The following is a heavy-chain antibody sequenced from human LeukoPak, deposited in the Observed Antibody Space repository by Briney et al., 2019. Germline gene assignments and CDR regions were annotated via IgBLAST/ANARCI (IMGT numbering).Heavy chain of an antibody. V-gene: IGHV4-4*07. D-gene: IGHD2-15*01. Sequence: SETLSLTCTVSGGSISSYYWSLIRQPAGKGLEWIGRIYTSGSTNYNPSLKSRVTMSVDTSKNQFSLKLSSVTAADTAVYYCAREPPVAGWKHAFDIWGQGTMVTVSS. J-gene: IGHJ3*02. CDR3: AREPPVAGWKHAFDI. CDR2: IYTSGST. CDR1: GGSISSYY.